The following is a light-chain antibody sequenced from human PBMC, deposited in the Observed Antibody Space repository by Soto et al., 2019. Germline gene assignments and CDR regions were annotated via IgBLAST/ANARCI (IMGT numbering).Light chain of an antibody. CDR3: SSYTSSSTLYVV. Sequence: QSALTQPASVSGYPGQSITISCTGTSSDVGGYNYVSWYQQHPGKAPKLMIYDVSNRPSGVSNRFSGSKSGNTASLTISGLQAEDEADYDCSSYTSSSTLYVVFGGGTQLTVL. CDR1: SSDVGGYNY. V-gene: IGLV2-14*01. CDR2: DVS. J-gene: IGLJ2*01.